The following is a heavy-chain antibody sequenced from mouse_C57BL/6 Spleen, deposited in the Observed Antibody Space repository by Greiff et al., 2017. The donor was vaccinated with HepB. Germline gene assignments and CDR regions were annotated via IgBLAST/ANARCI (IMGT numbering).Heavy chain of an antibody. Sequence: EVQLQQSGAELVRPGASVKLSCTASGFNIKDYYMHWVKQRPEQGLEWIGRIDPEDGDTEYAPKFQGKATMTADTSSNTAYLQLSSLTSEDTAVYYCTTNYGNSYAMDYWGQGTSFTVSS. V-gene: IGHV14-1*01. J-gene: IGHJ4*01. CDR2: IDPEDGDT. CDR1: GFNIKDYY. D-gene: IGHD2-1*01. CDR3: TTNYGNSYAMDY.